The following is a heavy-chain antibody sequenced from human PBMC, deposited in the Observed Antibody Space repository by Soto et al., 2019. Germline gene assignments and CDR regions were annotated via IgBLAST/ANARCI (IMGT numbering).Heavy chain of an antibody. CDR1: GGSISSGGYY. J-gene: IGHJ5*02. Sequence: SETLSLTCTVSGGSISSGGYYWSWIRQHPGKGLEWIGYIYYSGSTYYNPSLKSRVTISVDTSKNQFSLKLSSVTAADTAVYYCALGFADSSGYYSSLAWFDPWGQGTLVTVSS. CDR2: IYYSGST. V-gene: IGHV4-31*03. D-gene: IGHD3-22*01. CDR3: ALGFADSSGYYSSLAWFDP.